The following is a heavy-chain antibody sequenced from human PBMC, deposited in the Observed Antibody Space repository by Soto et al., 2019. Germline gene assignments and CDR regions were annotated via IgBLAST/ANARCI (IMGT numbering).Heavy chain of an antibody. V-gene: IGHV3-21*01. D-gene: IGHD6-6*01. J-gene: IGHJ6*02. CDR2: ISSATSDI. CDR1: GLTSNLYT. Sequence: PAVSLRISCAASGLTSNLYTMTWVRQAPGKGLEWVASISSATSDIYYADSVRGRFTISRDNAKNSLYLQMNSLRAEDTAVYYCARDLYKGLEIIAARRNYYYGMDVWGQGHTVSVSS. CDR3: ARDLYKGLEIIAARRNYYYGMDV.